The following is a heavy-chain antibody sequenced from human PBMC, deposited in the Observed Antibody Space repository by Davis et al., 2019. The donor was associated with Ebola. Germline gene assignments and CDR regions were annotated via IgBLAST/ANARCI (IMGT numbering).Heavy chain of an antibody. J-gene: IGHJ4*02. V-gene: IGHV4-39*01. CDR3: ARHVATMILGWYYFDY. CDR2: IYYSWST. Sequence: SETLSLTCTVSGGSISSSSYYWGWIRQPPGKGLEWIGSIYYSWSTYYNPSLKSRVTISVDTSKNQFSLKLSSVTAADTAVYYCARHVATMILGWYYFDYWGQGTLVTVSS. CDR1: GGSISSSSYY. D-gene: IGHD3-22*01.